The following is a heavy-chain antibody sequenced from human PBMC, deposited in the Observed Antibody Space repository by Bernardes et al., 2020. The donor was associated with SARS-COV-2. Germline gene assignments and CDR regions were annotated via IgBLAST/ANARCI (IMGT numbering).Heavy chain of an antibody. CDR2: ISSSGSTI. J-gene: IGHJ4*02. CDR3: ARDLNGVPAAFSTQLVFGY. Sequence: GGSLRLSCAASGFTFSSYEMNWVRQAPGKGLEWVSYISSSGSTIYYADSVKGRFTISRDNAKNSLYLQMNSLRAEDTAVYYCARDLNGVPAAFSTQLVFGYWGQGTLVTVSS. V-gene: IGHV3-48*03. CDR1: GFTFSSYE. D-gene: IGHD2-2*01.